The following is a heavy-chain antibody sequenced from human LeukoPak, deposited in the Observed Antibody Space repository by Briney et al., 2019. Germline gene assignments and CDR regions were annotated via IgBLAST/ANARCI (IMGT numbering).Heavy chain of an antibody. J-gene: IGHJ5*02. CDR2: IYYSGST. CDR1: GGSISSSNW. Sequence: SETLSLTCAVSGGSISSSNWWSWVRQHPGKGLEWIGYIYYSGSTYYNPSLKSRVTISVDTSKNQFSLKLSSVTAADTAVYYCARDRDPGGNWFDPWGQGTLVTVSS. CDR3: ARDRDPGGNWFDP. V-gene: IGHV4-31*11. D-gene: IGHD3-10*01.